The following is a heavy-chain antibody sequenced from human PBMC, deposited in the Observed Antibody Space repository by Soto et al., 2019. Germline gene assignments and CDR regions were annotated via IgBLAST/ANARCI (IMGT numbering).Heavy chain of an antibody. D-gene: IGHD3-22*01. CDR1: GGTFSSYA. V-gene: IGHV1-69*05. J-gene: IGHJ6*02. CDR2: IIPIFGTT. Sequence: ASVKVSCKASGGTFSSYAISWVRQAPGQGLEWMGVIIPIFGTTNYAQKFQGRVTMTTDTSTSTAYMELRSLRSDDTAVYYCARDRMIVVAYYYYGMDVWGQGTTVTVSS. CDR3: ARDRMIVVAYYYYGMDV.